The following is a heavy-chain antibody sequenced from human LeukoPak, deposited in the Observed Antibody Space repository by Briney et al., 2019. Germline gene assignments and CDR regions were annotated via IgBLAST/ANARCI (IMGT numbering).Heavy chain of an antibody. CDR3: ARQGYSAYEILDY. CDR1: GDSIGDYY. CDR2: IYYSGST. J-gene: IGHJ4*02. V-gene: IGHV4-59*08. D-gene: IGHD5-12*01. Sequence: SETLSLTCTVSGDSIGDYYWSWIRQPPGKGLEWIGYIYYSGSTNYSPSLKSRVTISVDTSKNQFSLKLSSVTAADTAVYYCARQGYSAYEILDYWGQGTLVTVSS.